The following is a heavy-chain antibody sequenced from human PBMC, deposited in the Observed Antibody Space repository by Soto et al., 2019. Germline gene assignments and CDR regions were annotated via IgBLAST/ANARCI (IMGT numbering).Heavy chain of an antibody. CDR1: RGSVSSGSYY. V-gene: IGHV4-61*01. Sequence: QVQLQESGPGLVKPSETLSLTCTVSRGSVSSGSYYWSWIRQPPGKGLEWIGYIYYSGSTNYNPSLKSRVTISVDKSKNQFSLKLSSVNAADTAVYYCARGAYTWNYVRGGGMDVWGQGTTVTVSS. D-gene: IGHD1-7*01. CDR3: ARGAYTWNYVRGGGMDV. J-gene: IGHJ6*02. CDR2: IYYSGST.